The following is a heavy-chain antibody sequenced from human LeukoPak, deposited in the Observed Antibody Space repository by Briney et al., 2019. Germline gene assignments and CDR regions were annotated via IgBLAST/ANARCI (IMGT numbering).Heavy chain of an antibody. D-gene: IGHD2-2*01. CDR2: IYSGGNT. Sequence: GGSLRLSCAASGFTFSSYAMSWVRQAPGKGLEWVSVIYSGGNTYYADSVKGRFTISRDNSKNTVYLQMNSLRAEDTAVYYCARGETSSYDYWGQGTLVTVSS. CDR1: GFTFSSYA. J-gene: IGHJ4*02. CDR3: ARGETSSYDY. V-gene: IGHV3-53*01.